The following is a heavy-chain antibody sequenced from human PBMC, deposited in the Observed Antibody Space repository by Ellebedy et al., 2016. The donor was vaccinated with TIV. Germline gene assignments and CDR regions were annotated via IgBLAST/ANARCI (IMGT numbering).Heavy chain of an antibody. Sequence: GESLKISCAASGFNYGNYALSWVRQAPGKGLEWVSAISDGARYTYYADSVKGRFTISRDNSRNTLSLQMNSLRAEDTAVYYCAKSVIAARPFDSWGQGTLVTVSS. CDR3: AKSVIAARPFDS. V-gene: IGHV3-23*01. CDR1: GFNYGNYA. D-gene: IGHD6-6*01. J-gene: IGHJ4*02. CDR2: ISDGARYT.